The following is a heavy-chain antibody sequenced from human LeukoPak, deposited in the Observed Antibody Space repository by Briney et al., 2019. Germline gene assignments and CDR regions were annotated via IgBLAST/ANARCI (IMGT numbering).Heavy chain of an antibody. J-gene: IGHJ4*02. CDR2: INPNSGGT. D-gene: IGHD6-6*01. V-gene: IGHV1-2*02. CDR3: ARAVAARPNFDY. Sequence: RASVKVSCKASGYTFTGYYMHWVRQAPGQGLEWMGWINPNSGGTNYAQKFQGRVTMTRDTSISTAYMELSRLRSDDTAVDYCARAVAARPNFDYWGQGTLVTVSS. CDR1: GYTFTGYY.